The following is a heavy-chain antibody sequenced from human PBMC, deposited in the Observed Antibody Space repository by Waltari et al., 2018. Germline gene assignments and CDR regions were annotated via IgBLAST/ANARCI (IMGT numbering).Heavy chain of an antibody. CDR1: GGSFSGYY. Sequence: QVQLQQWGAGLLKPSETLSLTCAVYGGSFSGYYWSWIRQPPGKGLEWIGEINHSGSTNYNPSLKSRVTISVDTSKNQLSLKLSSVTAADTAVYYCARRRWYYDSSGRDYFDYWGQGTLVTVSS. CDR2: INHSGST. J-gene: IGHJ4*02. CDR3: ARRRWYYDSSGRDYFDY. V-gene: IGHV4-34*01. D-gene: IGHD3-22*01.